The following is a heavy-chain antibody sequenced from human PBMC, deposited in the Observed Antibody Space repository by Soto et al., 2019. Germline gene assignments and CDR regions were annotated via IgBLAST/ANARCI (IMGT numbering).Heavy chain of an antibody. D-gene: IGHD6-13*01. CDR1: GFTFSNYA. Sequence: EVQLLESGGNLVQPGGSLRLSCVGTGFTFSNYAITWVRQAPGKGLQWVSGINDSGNNTYYADSVKGRFTLSRDNSKNTFYLQMNSLRVDDTALYYCAKLRGSSWYVRDMDVWGKGTTVTVS. CDR3: AKLRGSSWYVRDMDV. J-gene: IGHJ6*03. CDR2: INDSGNNT. V-gene: IGHV3-23*01.